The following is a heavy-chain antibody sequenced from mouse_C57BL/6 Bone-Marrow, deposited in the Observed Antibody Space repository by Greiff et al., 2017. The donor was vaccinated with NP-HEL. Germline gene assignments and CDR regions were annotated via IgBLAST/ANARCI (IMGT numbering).Heavy chain of an antibody. J-gene: IGHJ1*03. Sequence: EVQRVESGGDLVKPGGSLKLSCAASGFTFSSYGMSWVRQTPDKRLELVATISSGGSYTDYPDSGKGRFTISRDNAKNTLYLQMSSLKSEDTAMYYYARQGLRNYCYWYFDVWGTGTTVTVSS. D-gene: IGHD2-1*01. V-gene: IGHV5-6*01. CDR3: ARQGLRNYCYWYFDV. CDR2: ISSGGSYT. CDR1: GFTFSSYG.